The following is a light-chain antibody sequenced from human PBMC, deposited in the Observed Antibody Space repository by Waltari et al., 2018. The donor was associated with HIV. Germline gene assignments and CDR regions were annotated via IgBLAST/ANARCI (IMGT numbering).Light chain of an antibody. CDR3: TSYTSSDTLV. Sequence: QSALTQPASVSGSPGQSITIPCTGSRSDFGFYHYLSWYQQVTGTVPKVIIYEVTSRPSGVSDRFAGSRSGNTASLTISGLQPEDEADYYCTSYTSSDTLVFGGGTKVTVL. V-gene: IGLV2-14*01. CDR2: EVT. J-gene: IGLJ2*01. CDR1: RSDFGFYHY.